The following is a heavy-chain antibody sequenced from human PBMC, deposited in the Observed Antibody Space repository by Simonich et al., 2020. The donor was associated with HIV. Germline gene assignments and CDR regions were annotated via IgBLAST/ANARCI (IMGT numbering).Heavy chain of an antibody. CDR2: SIPMFGTA. J-gene: IGHJ4*02. Sequence: QVQLVQSGAEVKKPGSSVKVSCKVSGGTFSNYAISWLRQAPGQGLEWMGRSIPMFGTANSAKKFQGRSTITADTSTRTAYMELNSLKSEDTAVYYCSRVSPPESFRTTVTTHFDYWGQGTLVTVSS. CDR1: GGTFSNYA. CDR3: SRVSPPESFRTTVTTHFDY. D-gene: IGHD4-4*01. V-gene: IGHV1-69*13.